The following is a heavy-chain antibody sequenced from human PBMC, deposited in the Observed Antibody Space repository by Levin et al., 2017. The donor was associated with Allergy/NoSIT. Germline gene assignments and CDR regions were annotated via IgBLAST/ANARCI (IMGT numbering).Heavy chain of an antibody. Sequence: GESLKISCAASGFTFSSYAMHWVRQAPGKGLEWVAVISYDGSNKYYADSVKGRFTISRDNSKNTLYLQMNSLRAEDTAVYYCARASPDVLRYFDWLGDAFDIWGQGTMVTVSS. CDR3: ARASPDVLRYFDWLGDAFDI. J-gene: IGHJ3*02. CDR1: GFTFSSYA. CDR2: ISYDGSNK. V-gene: IGHV3-30*04. D-gene: IGHD3-9*01.